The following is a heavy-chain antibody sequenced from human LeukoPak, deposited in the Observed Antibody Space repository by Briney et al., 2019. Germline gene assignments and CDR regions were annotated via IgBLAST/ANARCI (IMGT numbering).Heavy chain of an antibody. CDR2: IRYDGSKI. J-gene: IGHJ2*01. CDR3: ATDMDCSSTSCTDGWYFDL. Sequence: GGSLRLSCAASGFTLSNYWMRWVREAPGKGLEWVAFIRYDGSKIYYVDSVKGRFIISRDNSKNTLYLQMNSLRDEDTAIYYCATDMDCSSTSCTDGWYFDLWGRGTLVTVSS. V-gene: IGHV3-30*02. CDR1: GFTLSNYW. D-gene: IGHD2-2*01.